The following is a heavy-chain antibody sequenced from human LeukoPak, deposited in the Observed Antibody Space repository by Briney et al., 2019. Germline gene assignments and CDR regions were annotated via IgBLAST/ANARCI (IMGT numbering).Heavy chain of an antibody. Sequence: SETLSLTCTVSGGSISSYYWSWIRQPAGKGLEWIGRIYTSGSTNYNPSFKSRVTMSVDTSKNQFSLKLSSVTAADTAVYYCARERVTMVRGVIVIYYGMDVWGQGTTVTVSS. CDR2: IYTSGST. CDR3: ARERVTMVRGVIVIYYGMDV. D-gene: IGHD3-10*01. V-gene: IGHV4-4*07. CDR1: GGSISSYY. J-gene: IGHJ6*02.